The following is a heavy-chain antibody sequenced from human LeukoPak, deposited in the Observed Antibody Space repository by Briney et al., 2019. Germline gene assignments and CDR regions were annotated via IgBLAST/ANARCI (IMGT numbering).Heavy chain of an antibody. V-gene: IGHV3-74*01. J-gene: IGHJ4*02. D-gene: IGHD1-26*01. CDR2: ISDDGSST. CDR3: ATKIQSGNYPVDY. CDR1: GFTFSYYW. Sequence: PGGSLTLPCAASGFTFSYYWMQWVRQAPAKGLVWVSRISDDGSSTSYADSVRGRFTISRDTAKSTLNLQMNSLRAEDTAVYYCATKIQSGNYPVDYWGQGTLVTVSS.